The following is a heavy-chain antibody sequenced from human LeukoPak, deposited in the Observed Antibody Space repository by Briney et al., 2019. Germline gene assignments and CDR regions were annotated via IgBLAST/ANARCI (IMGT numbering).Heavy chain of an antibody. Sequence: WIRQPRGEGLEGVSAISGSGGNTYYADSVTGRFTISRDNSKNTLYLQMNSLRAEDTAVYYCAKDFFQSDYWGQGTLVAVSS. CDR2: ISGSGGNT. CDR3: AKDFFQSDY. V-gene: IGHV3-23*01. D-gene: IGHD3-3*01. J-gene: IGHJ4*02.